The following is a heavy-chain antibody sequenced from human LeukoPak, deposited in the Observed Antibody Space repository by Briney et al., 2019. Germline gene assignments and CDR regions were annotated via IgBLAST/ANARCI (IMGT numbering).Heavy chain of an antibody. CDR2: IKQDGSEK. J-gene: IGHJ4*02. D-gene: IGHD3-3*01. CDR1: GFTFSSYW. CDR3: ARESGYYTPDYFDY. V-gene: IGHV3-7*01. Sequence: PGGSLRLSCAASGFTFSSYWISWVRQAPGKGLEWVANIKQDGSEKYYVDSVKGRFTISRDNAKNSLYLQMNSLRAEDTAVYYCARESGYYTPDYFDYWGQGTLVTVSS.